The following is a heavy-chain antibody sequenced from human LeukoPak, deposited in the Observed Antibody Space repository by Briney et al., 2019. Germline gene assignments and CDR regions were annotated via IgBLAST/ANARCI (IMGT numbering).Heavy chain of an antibody. CDR3: ARHFFVGAEDAFDI. CDR2: IYYSGST. V-gene: IGHV4-39*01. J-gene: IGHJ3*02. CDR1: GGSISSSSYY. D-gene: IGHD2/OR15-2a*01. Sequence: SETLSLTCTVSGGSISSSSYYWGWLRQPPGKGLEWIGSIYYSGSTYYNPSLKSRVTISVDTSKNQFSLKLSSVTAADTAVYYCARHFFVGAEDAFDIWGQGTMVTVSS.